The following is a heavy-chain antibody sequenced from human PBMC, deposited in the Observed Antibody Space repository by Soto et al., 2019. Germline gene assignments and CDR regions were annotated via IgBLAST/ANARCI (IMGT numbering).Heavy chain of an antibody. CDR3: ARVRGNGWHPRFFDY. V-gene: IGHV3-21*01. J-gene: IGHJ4*02. Sequence: GGSLRLSCAASGFTFSSYSMNWVRQAPGKGLEWVSSISSSSSYIYYADSVKGRFTISRDNAKNSLYLQMNSLRAEDTAVYYCARVRGNGWHPRFFDYWGQGTLVTVSS. CDR2: ISSSSSYI. CDR1: GFTFSSYS. D-gene: IGHD6-19*01.